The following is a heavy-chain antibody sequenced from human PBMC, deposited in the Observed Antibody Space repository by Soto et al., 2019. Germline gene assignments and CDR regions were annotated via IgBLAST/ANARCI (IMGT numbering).Heavy chain of an antibody. CDR3: ARWSDRYCSGGSCYSRSYYYYGMDV. V-gene: IGHV5-51*01. J-gene: IGHJ6*02. CDR2: IYPGDSDT. Sequence: GESLKISCKGSGYSFTSYWIGWVRQMPGKGLEWMGIIYPGDSDTRYSPSFQGQVTISADKSISTAYLQWSSLKASDTAMYYCARWSDRYCSGGSCYSRSYYYYGMDVWGQGTTVTVSS. D-gene: IGHD2-15*01. CDR1: GYSFTSYW.